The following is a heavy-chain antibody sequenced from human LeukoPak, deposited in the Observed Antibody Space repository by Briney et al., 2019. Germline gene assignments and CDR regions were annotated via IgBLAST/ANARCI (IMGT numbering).Heavy chain of an antibody. V-gene: IGHV1-18*01. CDR3: ARDGYDRNAFDI. CDR1: GYTFTNYS. D-gene: IGHD2-2*01. CDR2: ISPYNGNT. Sequence: ASVKVSCKASGYTFTNYSISWVRQAPGQGLEWMGWISPYNGNTNYAQKLQGRVTMTTDTSTSTAYMERRSLRSDETAVYYCARDGYDRNAFDIWGQGTMVTVSS. J-gene: IGHJ3*02.